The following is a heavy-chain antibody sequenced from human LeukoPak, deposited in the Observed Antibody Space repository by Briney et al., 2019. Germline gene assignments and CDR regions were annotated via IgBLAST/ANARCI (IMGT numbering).Heavy chain of an antibody. CDR1: GGSFSGYY. Sequence: SETLSLTCAVYGGSFSGYYWSWIRQPPGKGLEWIGSIYYSGSTYYNPSLKSRVTISVDTSKNQFSLKLSSVTAADTAVYYCASQYYYGSGSYYPLIDYWGQGTLVTVSS. J-gene: IGHJ4*02. D-gene: IGHD3-10*01. CDR3: ASQYYYGSGSYYPLIDY. CDR2: IYYSGST. V-gene: IGHV4-34*01.